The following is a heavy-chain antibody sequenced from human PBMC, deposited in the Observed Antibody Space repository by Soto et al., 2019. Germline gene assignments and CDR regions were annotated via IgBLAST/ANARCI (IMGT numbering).Heavy chain of an antibody. D-gene: IGHD4-17*01. Sequence: QVQLQESGPGLVKPSQTLSLTCTVSGGSISSGGYYWSWIRQHPGKGLEWIGYIYYSGSTYYNPSPKSRSTLSVSTFKDQFPPKLRSLTGAGPAVYYCARSAGGGGYGDYDWGQGTLVTVSS. J-gene: IGHJ4*02. V-gene: IGHV4-31*03. CDR3: ARSAGGGGYGDYD. CDR2: IYYSGST. CDR1: GGSISSGGYY.